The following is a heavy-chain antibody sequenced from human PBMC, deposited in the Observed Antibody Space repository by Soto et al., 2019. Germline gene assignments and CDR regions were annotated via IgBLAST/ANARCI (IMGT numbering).Heavy chain of an antibody. CDR2: IKSKAVGGTT. J-gene: IGHJ4*02. V-gene: IGHV3-15*01. Sequence: GGSLRLSCAASGFTFTNAWMSWVRQAPGKGLEWVGRIKSKAVGGTTEYAAPVKGRFTITRDDSKSTLYLQMYSLKTEDTAVYYCIPDFGWEPDDYWGQGTLVTVSS. CDR3: IPDFGWEPDDY. D-gene: IGHD1-26*01. CDR1: GFTFTNAW.